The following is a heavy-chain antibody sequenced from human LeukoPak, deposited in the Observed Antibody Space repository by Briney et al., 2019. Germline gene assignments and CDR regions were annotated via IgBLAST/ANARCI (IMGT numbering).Heavy chain of an antibody. CDR2: ISGSGGST. Sequence: GGSLRLSCAASGFTFSSYAMSWVRQAPGKGLEWVSAISGSGGSTYYADSVKGRFTISRDNSKNTLYLQMSSLRAEDTAVYYCAKGTLGSCSGGGCYPFDYWGQGTLVTVSS. J-gene: IGHJ4*02. CDR1: GFTFSSYA. D-gene: IGHD2-15*01. V-gene: IGHV3-23*01. CDR3: AKGTLGSCSGGGCYPFDY.